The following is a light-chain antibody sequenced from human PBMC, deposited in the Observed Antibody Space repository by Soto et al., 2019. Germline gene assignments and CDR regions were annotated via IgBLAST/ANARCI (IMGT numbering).Light chain of an antibody. J-gene: IGKJ1*01. CDR2: GAS. CDR3: QQYNNWPWT. V-gene: IGKV3-15*01. CDR1: QSISGT. Sequence: LTQSPGTLSLSPGGRATLSCRASQSISGTLAWYQQKPGQAPRLLIYGASTRATSFPARFSGSGSGTDFTLTISSLQSEDFAVYYCQQYNNWPWTFGQGTKVEIK.